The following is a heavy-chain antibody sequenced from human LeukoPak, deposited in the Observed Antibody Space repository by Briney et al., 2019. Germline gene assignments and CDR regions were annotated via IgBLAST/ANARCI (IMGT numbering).Heavy chain of an antibody. Sequence: PGGSLRLSCAASGFTFDDYGMSWVRQAPGKGLEWVSGINWNGGSTGYADSVKDRFTISRDNAKNSLYLQMNSLRAEDTALYHCARDTRGANAFDIWGQGTMVTVSS. J-gene: IGHJ3*02. CDR2: INWNGGST. D-gene: IGHD2-15*01. V-gene: IGHV3-20*01. CDR1: GFTFDDYG. CDR3: ARDTRGANAFDI.